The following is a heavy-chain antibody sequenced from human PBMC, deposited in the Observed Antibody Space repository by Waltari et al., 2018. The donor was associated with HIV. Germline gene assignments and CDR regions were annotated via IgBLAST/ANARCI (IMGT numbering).Heavy chain of an antibody. CDR3: ARVDDNYYDSSLTLDY. J-gene: IGHJ4*02. Sequence: VESGGGLVKPGGSLRLSCAASGFTFSSYSLNWVRQAPGKGLEWVSSISSSSNSKYYADSVKGRFTISRDNAKNSLYLQMNSLRAEDTAVYYCARVDDNYYDSSLTLDYWGQGTLVTVSS. CDR2: ISSSSNSK. CDR1: GFTFSSYS. V-gene: IGHV3-21*01. D-gene: IGHD3-22*01.